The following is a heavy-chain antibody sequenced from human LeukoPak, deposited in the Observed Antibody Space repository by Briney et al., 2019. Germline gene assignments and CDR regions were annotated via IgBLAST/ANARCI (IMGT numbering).Heavy chain of an antibody. CDR1: GYTFTSYG. D-gene: IGHD6-13*01. CDR2: ISAYNGNT. CDR3: ATTYSSSWRYAFDI. V-gene: IGHV1-18*01. Sequence: VASVKVSCKASGYTFTSYGISWVRQAPGQGLEWMGWISAYNGNTNYAQKLQGRVTMTTDTSTSTAYMELRSLRSDDTAVYYCATTYSSSWRYAFDIWGQGTMVTVSS. J-gene: IGHJ3*02.